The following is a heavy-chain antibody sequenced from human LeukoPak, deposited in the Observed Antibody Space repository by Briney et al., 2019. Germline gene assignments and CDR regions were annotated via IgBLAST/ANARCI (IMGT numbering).Heavy chain of an antibody. J-gene: IGHJ6*03. Sequence: GRSLRLSCAASGFTFSSYGMHWVRQAPGKGLEWVAVISYDGSNKYYADSVKGRFTISRDNSKNTLYLQMNSLRAEDTAVYYCAKGPQVPPGYYYYYYYMDVWGKGTTVTVSS. D-gene: IGHD4/OR15-4a*01. V-gene: IGHV3-30*18. CDR2: ISYDGSNK. CDR1: GFTFSSYG. CDR3: AKGPQVPPGYYYYYYYMDV.